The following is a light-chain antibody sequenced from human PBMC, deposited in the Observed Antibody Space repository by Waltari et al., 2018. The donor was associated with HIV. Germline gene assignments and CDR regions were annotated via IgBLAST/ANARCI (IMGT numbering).Light chain of an antibody. CDR2: DVT. CDR3: SSYTTSRTVV. CDR1: SSDVGGYNY. J-gene: IGLJ2*01. Sequence: QSALTQPAPVSGSPGQSSTISCTGTSSDVGGYNYVSWYQQHPGKAPKLMVYDVTNRPSGVSNRFSGSKSGNTAFLTISGLQAEDEADYYCSSYTTSRTVVFGGGTKLTVL. V-gene: IGLV2-14*03.